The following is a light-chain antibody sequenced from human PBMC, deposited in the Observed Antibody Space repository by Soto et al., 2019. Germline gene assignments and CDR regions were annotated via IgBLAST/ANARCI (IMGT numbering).Light chain of an antibody. CDR2: DVS. J-gene: IGLJ3*02. V-gene: IGLV2-11*01. CDR1: SSDVGGSNY. Sequence: QSALTQPHSVSGSPGQSVTISCTGTSSDVGGSNYVSWYQQHPGKAPKLMIYDVSKRPSGVPDRFSGSKSGNTASLTISGLQAEDEADYYCQAYDYSLTASVFGGGTKLTVL. CDR3: QAYDYSLTASV.